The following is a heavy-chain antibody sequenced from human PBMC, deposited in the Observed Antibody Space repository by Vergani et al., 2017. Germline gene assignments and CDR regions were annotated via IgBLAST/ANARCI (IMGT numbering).Heavy chain of an antibody. CDR1: GFMFNNYA. CDR3: AKELMYLGGDCFDY. Sequence: EVQLLESGGDLAQPGGSLRLSCAASGFMFNNYAMSWVRQAPGKGLEWVSAVSGGAESTYYADSVKGRFTISRDNSKNILYLQMNSLRAEDTALYYCAKELMYLGGDCFDYWGQGTLVTVFS. D-gene: IGHD3-16*01. CDR2: VSGGAEST. J-gene: IGHJ4*02. V-gene: IGHV3-23*01.